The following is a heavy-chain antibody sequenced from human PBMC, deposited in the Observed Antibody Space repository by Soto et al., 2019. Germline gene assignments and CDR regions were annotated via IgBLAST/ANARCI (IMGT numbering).Heavy chain of an antibody. J-gene: IGHJ6*04. CDR1: GFTVSSKY. CDR3: ARDDVLCDGGRCYGVPLYV. Sequence: EVHLVESGGGLVQPGGSLRLSCAASGFTVSSKYMSWVRQAPGKGLEWVSLIQSGGTTYYADSVKGRFTISRDTSENTLHLQMDSLRAEDTAVYYCARDDVLCDGGRCYGVPLYVWGKGTTVTVSS. D-gene: IGHD2-15*01. V-gene: IGHV3-66*01. CDR2: IQSGGTT.